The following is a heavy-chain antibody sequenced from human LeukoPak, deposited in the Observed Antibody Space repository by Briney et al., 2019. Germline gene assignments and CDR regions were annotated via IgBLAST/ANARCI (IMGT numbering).Heavy chain of an antibody. Sequence: PGGSLRLSCAASGFTFSSYSMNWVRQAPGKGLEWVSSISSSSSYIYYADSVKGRFTNSRDNAKNSLYLQMNSLRAEDTAVYYCARKRKVTGPLDPWGQGTLVTVSS. CDR1: GFTFSSYS. V-gene: IGHV3-21*01. D-gene: IGHD4-23*01. CDR2: ISSSSSYI. CDR3: ARKRKVTGPLDP. J-gene: IGHJ5*02.